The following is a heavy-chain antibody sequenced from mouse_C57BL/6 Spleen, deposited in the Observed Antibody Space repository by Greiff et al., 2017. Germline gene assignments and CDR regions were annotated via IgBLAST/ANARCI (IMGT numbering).Heavy chain of an antibody. Sequence: VQLKESGAELARPGASVKMSCKASGYTFTSYTMHWVKQRPGQGLEWIGYINPSSGYTKYNQKFKDKATLTADKSSSTAYMQLSSLTSEDSAVYYCTRGRDEYEDYAMDYWGQGTSVTVSS. CDR2: INPSSGYT. CDR3: TRGRDEYEDYAMDY. D-gene: IGHD2-4*01. CDR1: GYTFTSYT. J-gene: IGHJ4*01. V-gene: IGHV1-4*01.